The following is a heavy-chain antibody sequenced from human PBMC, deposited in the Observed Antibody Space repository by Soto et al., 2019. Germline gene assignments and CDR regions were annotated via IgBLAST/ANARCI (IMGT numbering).Heavy chain of an antibody. CDR3: ARRSGGNFDY. D-gene: IGHD2-8*02. CDR2: IYYSGST. CDR1: GGSISSYY. Sequence: SEPLSLTCTVSGGSISSYYWSWIRQPPGKGLEWIGYIYYSGSTNYNPSLKSRVTISVDTSKNQFSLKLTSVTAADTAVYYCARRSGGNFDYWGQGTLVTVSS. V-gene: IGHV4-59*01. J-gene: IGHJ4*02.